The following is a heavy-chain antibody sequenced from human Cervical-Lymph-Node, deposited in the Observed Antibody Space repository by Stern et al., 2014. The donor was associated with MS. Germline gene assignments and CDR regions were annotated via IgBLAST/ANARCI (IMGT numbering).Heavy chain of an antibody. D-gene: IGHD4-17*01. J-gene: IGHJ6*02. CDR2: IIPICGTP. CDR1: GDTFSSSA. V-gene: IGHV1-69*01. Sequence: QLVQSGAAVPKPGSSVKVSCKASGDTFSSSAINWMRQAPGQGLEWMGGIIPICGTPHYAQKFQGRVTITADDSTGTAYLEVNSLRSEDTAVYDCASPSTVTVGAMDVGGQGTTVTVSS. CDR3: ASPSTVTVGAMDV.